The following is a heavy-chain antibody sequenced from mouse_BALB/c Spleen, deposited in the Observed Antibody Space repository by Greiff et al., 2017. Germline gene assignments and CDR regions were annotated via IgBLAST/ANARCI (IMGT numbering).Heavy chain of an antibody. Sequence: VQLVESGPGLVAPSQSLSITCTVSGFSLTGYGVNWVRQPPGKGLEWLGMIWGDGSTDYNSALKSRLSISQDNSKSQVFLKMNSLQTDDTARYYCAREDYGSSWGYAMDYWGQGTSVTVSS. J-gene: IGHJ4*01. V-gene: IGHV2-6-7*01. CDR2: IWGDGST. D-gene: IGHD1-1*01. CDR1: GFSLTGYG. CDR3: AREDYGSSWGYAMDY.